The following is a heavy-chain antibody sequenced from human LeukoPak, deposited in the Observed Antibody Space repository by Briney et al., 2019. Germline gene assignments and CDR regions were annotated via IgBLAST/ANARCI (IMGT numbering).Heavy chain of an antibody. CDR3: ARPSGDVYNSVSFGAFDI. D-gene: IGHD5-24*01. CDR1: GGSISNYY. CDR2: ISYSGIT. V-gene: IGHV4-59*08. J-gene: IGHJ3*02. Sequence: SETLSLTCTVSGGSISNYYWSWIRQPPEKGLEWMGYISYSGITNYNPSLRSRVTMSIETSKNQFSLKLSSVTAADTAIYYCARPSGDVYNSVSFGAFDIWGQGATVTVSS.